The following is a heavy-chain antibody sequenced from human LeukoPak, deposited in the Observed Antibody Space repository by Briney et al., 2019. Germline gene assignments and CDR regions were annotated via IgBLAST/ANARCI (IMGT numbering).Heavy chain of an antibody. D-gene: IGHD6-19*01. Sequence: GGSLRLSCAASGFTFSSYAMSWVRQAPGKGLEWVSAISGSGGSTFFADSVKGRFTISRDNSKNTLYLQMNSLRAEDTAVYYCAKRIGSGVYYYYGMDVWGQGTTVTVSS. J-gene: IGHJ6*02. V-gene: IGHV3-23*01. CDR1: GFTFSSYA. CDR2: ISGSGGST. CDR3: AKRIGSGVYYYYGMDV.